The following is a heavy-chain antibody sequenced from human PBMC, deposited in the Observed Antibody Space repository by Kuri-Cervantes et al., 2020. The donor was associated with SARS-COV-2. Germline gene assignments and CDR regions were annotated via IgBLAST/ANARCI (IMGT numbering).Heavy chain of an antibody. CDR3: AREGLLWFGELNDPAGFDP. Sequence: ASVKVSCKASGYTFTSYGISWLRQAPGQGLQGRGWVSAYNGNTNYAQKLQGRVTMTTDTSTSTAYMELRSRRSDDTAVYYCAREGLLWFGELNDPAGFDPWGKGTLVTVSS. D-gene: IGHD3-10*01. CDR2: VSAYNGNT. J-gene: IGHJ5*02. V-gene: IGHV1-18*01. CDR1: GYTFTSYG.